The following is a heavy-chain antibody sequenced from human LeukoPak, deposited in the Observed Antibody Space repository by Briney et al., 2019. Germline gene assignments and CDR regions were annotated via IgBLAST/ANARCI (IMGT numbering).Heavy chain of an antibody. V-gene: IGHV3-53*01. D-gene: IGHD3-10*01. J-gene: IGHJ3*02. Sequence: GGSLRHSCAASGFTVSSNYMSWVRQAPGKGLEWVSVIYSGGSTYYADSVKGRFTISRDNSKNTLYLQMNSLRAEDTVVYYCARDDQSHPLMVGAFDIWGQGTMVTVSS. CDR1: GFTVSSNY. CDR2: IYSGGST. CDR3: ARDDQSHPLMVGAFDI.